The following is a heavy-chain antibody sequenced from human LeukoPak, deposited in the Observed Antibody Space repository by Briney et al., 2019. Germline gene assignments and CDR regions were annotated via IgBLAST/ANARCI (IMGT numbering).Heavy chain of an antibody. V-gene: IGHV1-69*04. Sequence: ASVKVSCKASGGTFSSYAISWVRQAPGQGLEWMGRIIPILGIANYAQKFQGRVTMTRDTSTSTVYMELSSLRSEDTAVYYCARVRLTGTTDYWFDPWGQGTLVTVSS. J-gene: IGHJ5*02. CDR1: GGTFSSYA. CDR2: IIPILGIA. D-gene: IGHD1-7*01. CDR3: ARVRLTGTTDYWFDP.